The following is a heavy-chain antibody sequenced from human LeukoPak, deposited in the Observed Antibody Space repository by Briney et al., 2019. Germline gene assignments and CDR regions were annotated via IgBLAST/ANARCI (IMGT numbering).Heavy chain of an antibody. CDR1: GGTFSRYA. D-gene: IGHD3-10*01. Sequence: SVKVSCKASGGTFSRYAISWVRQAPGQGLEWMGRIIPILGIANSAQKFQGRVTITADKSTTTAYMELSSLRSEDTAVYYCARAPYGSGTRPLVYFDPWGEGTLVTVSS. CDR2: IIPILGIA. V-gene: IGHV1-69*04. CDR3: ARAPYGSGTRPLVYFDP. J-gene: IGHJ5*02.